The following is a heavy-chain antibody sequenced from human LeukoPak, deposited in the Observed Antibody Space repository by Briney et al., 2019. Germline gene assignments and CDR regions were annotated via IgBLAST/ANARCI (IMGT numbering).Heavy chain of an antibody. D-gene: IGHD2-21*01. CDR3: AKDFRIGYSAHFDY. CDR1: GFTFRSHA. CDR2: IYENGGTT. V-gene: IGHV3-23*01. Sequence: GGSLRLSCVGSGFTFRSHAMSWVRQAPEKGLEFVSGIYENGGTTYYADSVKGRSSISRDNSKNTLYLQMDSLRGEDTAVYYCAKDFRIGYSAHFDYWGQGALVTVSS. J-gene: IGHJ4*02.